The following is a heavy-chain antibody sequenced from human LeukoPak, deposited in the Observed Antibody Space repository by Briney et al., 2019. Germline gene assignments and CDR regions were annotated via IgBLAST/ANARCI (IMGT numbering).Heavy chain of an antibody. Sequence: SETLSLTCTVSGGSISSGGYYWSWIRQHPGKGLEWIGYIYYSGSTYYNPSLKSRVTISVDTSKNQFSLKLSSVTAADTAVYYCARTPHSSFRSRDIGYYFDYWGQGTLVTVSS. CDR1: GGSISSGGYY. CDR3: ARTPHSSFRSRDIGYYFDY. V-gene: IGHV4-31*03. CDR2: IYYSGST. D-gene: IGHD5-12*01. J-gene: IGHJ4*02.